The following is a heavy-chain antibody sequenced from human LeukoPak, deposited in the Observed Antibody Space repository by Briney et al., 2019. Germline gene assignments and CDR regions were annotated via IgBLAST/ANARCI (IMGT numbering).Heavy chain of an antibody. J-gene: IGHJ3*02. D-gene: IGHD6-13*01. Sequence: PSETLSLTCAVYGGSFSGYYWSWIRQPPGKGLEWIGEINHSGSTNYNPSLTSRVTITVDTSKNQFSLKLSSVTAADTAVYYCARGRRIAAAGSGAFDIWGQGTMVTVSS. CDR1: GGSFSGYY. CDR2: INHSGST. CDR3: ARGRRIAAAGSGAFDI. V-gene: IGHV4-34*01.